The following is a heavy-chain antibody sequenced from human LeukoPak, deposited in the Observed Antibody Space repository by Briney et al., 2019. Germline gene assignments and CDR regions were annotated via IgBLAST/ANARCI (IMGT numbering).Heavy chain of an antibody. CDR3: ARGDSGYDYGFDN. D-gene: IGHD5-12*01. CDR2: SIPIFGTT. CDR1: GGTFSSHA. J-gene: IGHJ4*02. Sequence: SVKVSCKASGGTFSSHAISWVRQAPGQGLEWVGGSIPIFGTTNYAQKCEGRVTITTDESTSTGYMELRSLRSDDTAVYYCARGDSGYDYGFDNWGQGTLVTVSS. V-gene: IGHV1-69*05.